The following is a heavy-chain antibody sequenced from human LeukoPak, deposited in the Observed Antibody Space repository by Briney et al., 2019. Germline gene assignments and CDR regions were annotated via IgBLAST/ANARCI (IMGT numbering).Heavy chain of an antibody. J-gene: IGHJ5*02. CDR3: SGGLAAGTTT. CDR1: GLTFSSYE. V-gene: IGHV3-48*03. CDR2: ISSGSDTI. D-gene: IGHD6-13*01. Sequence: GGXXRLSCAASGLTFSSYEMNWVRQAPGKGLEWVSHISSGSDTIYYADSVKGRFTISRDNARKSLYLQMNSLRAEDTAVYYCSGGLAAGTTTWGQGTLVTVST.